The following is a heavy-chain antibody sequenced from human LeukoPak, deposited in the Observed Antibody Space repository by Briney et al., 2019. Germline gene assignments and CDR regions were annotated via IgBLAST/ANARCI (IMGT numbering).Heavy chain of an antibody. CDR2: IDPSDSYT. D-gene: IGHD5-24*01. CDR1: GYSFPIYW. V-gene: IGHV5-10-1*01. Sequence: GESLKISCKGSGYSFPIYWISWVRQMPGKDLEWMGRIDPSDSYTNYSPSSQGHVTISADKSISTAYLQWSSLRASDTAIYYCARLKRDGYNFDYWGQGTLVTVSS. CDR3: ARLKRDGYNFDY. J-gene: IGHJ4*02.